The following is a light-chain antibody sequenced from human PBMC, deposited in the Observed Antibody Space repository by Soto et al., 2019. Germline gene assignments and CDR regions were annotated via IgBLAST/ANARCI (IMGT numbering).Light chain of an antibody. CDR1: QSISSH. CDR2: AAS. V-gene: IGKV1-39*01. Sequence: DIQMTQSPSSLSASVGDRVTITCRASQSISSHLNWYQQKPGKAPKLLIHAASNLQSGVPSRFSGSGSGTDSTLTISSLQPEDFATYYCQQSYSTPKTFGQGTKVEIK. J-gene: IGKJ1*01. CDR3: QQSYSTPKT.